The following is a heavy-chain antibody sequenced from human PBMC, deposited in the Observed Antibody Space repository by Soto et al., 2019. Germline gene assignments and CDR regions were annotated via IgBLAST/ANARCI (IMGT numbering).Heavy chain of an antibody. J-gene: IGHJ6*02. V-gene: IGHV1-18*01. Sequence: ASVKVSCKASGYTFTSYGISWVRQAPGQGLEWMGWISAYNGNTNYAQKLQGRVTMTTDTSTSTAYMELRSLRSDDTAVYYCARDGSYYDGYYYYYGMDVWGQGTTVTVSS. CDR1: GYTFTSYG. CDR2: ISAYNGNT. D-gene: IGHD1-26*01. CDR3: ARDGSYYDGYYYYYGMDV.